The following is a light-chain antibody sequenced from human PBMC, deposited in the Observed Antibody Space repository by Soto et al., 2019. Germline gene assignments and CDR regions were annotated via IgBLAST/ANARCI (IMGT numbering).Light chain of an antibody. V-gene: IGLV1-40*01. CDR1: SSNIGAGYD. J-gene: IGLJ2*01. Sequence: QSVLTQPPSVSGAPGQRVTISCTGSSSNIGAGYDVHWYQHLPGPAPKILIYRNNNRPSGVPDRFSGSKSGTSASLAITGLQAEDEADDYCQSFDSSLSGLVFGGWTKLTVL. CDR3: QSFDSSLSGLV. CDR2: RNN.